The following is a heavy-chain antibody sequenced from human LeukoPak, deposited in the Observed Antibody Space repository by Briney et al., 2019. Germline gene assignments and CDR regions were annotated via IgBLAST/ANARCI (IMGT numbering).Heavy chain of an antibody. J-gene: IGHJ4*02. CDR2: LYTGGGA. CDR3: ARSANYLTHYFDD. CDR1: GVNVSTNY. V-gene: IGHV3-53*01. Sequence: GGSLRLSCAASGVNVSTNYMSWGRQAPGGGLEWVSTLYTGGGAYYSAFVKGHFTISRDISKNTLYLQLSYLRAEDTAVYYCARSANYLTHYFDDWRQGTPVIVSS. D-gene: IGHD2/OR15-2a*01.